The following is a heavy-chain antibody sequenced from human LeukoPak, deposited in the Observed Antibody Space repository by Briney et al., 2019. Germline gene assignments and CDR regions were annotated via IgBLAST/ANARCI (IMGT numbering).Heavy chain of an antibody. D-gene: IGHD1-7*01. CDR1: GFTFSSYG. Sequence: PGGSLRLSCAASGFTFSSYGMHWVRQAPGKGLEWVAVIWYDGSNKYYADSVKGRFTISRDNSKNTLYLQMNSLRAEDTAVYYCARCGGGTGTTWDGYYYYYMDVWGKGTTVTVSS. J-gene: IGHJ6*03. V-gene: IGHV3-33*01. CDR2: IWYDGSNK. CDR3: ARCGGGTGTTWDGYYYYYMDV.